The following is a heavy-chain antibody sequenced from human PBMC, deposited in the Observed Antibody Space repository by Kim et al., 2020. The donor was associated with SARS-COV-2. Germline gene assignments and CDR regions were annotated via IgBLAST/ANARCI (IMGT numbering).Heavy chain of an antibody. CDR1: GFTLSKNA. CDR2: IHPRAETT. J-gene: IGHJ4*02. D-gene: IGHD6-19*01. CDR3: AKDRGGSGWPVFDS. V-gene: IGHV3-23*01. Sequence: GGSLRLSCAVSGFTLSKNAMSWVRQAPGRGLEWVSTIHPRAETTYYADSVNGRFTIYRDNSNHTLYLQLTGLRVDDTAVYYCAKDRGGSGWPVFDSWGQG.